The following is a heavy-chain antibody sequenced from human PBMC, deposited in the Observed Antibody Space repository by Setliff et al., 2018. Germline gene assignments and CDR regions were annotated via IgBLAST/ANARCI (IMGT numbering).Heavy chain of an antibody. J-gene: IGHJ4*02. CDR3: ARRTEYYNFWSGYYDY. CDR1: GGSISSHY. Sequence: LSLTCTVSGGSISSHYWSWIRQPPGKGLEWIGYIYYSGSTNYNPSLKSRVTISVDTSKNQFSLKVSSVTAADTAVYYCARRTEYYNFWSGYYDYWGQGTLVTVS. CDR2: IYYSGST. D-gene: IGHD3-3*01. V-gene: IGHV4-59*11.